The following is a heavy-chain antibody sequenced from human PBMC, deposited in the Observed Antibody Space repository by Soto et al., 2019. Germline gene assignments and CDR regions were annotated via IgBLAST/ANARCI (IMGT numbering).Heavy chain of an antibody. Sequence: GSLRLSCAASGFTFSSYWMSWVRQAPGKGPEWVAIIKEDGSVKSYVGSVKGRFTISRDNARNSLYLQMNSLRAEDTAVYYCATRKRGTSFDYWGQGPLVTVSS. CDR2: IKEDGSVK. CDR3: ATRKRGTSFDY. D-gene: IGHD1-7*01. CDR1: GFTFSSYW. V-gene: IGHV3-7*05. J-gene: IGHJ4*02.